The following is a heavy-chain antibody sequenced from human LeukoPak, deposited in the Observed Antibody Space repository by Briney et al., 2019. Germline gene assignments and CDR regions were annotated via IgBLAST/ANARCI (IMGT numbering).Heavy chain of an antibody. D-gene: IGHD3-22*01. CDR1: GFTFSSYS. CDR2: ISSSSSTI. J-gene: IGHJ4*02. Sequence: QTGGSLRLSCAASGFTFSSYSMNWVRQAPGKGLEWVSYISSSSSTIYYADSVKGRFTISRDNAKNSLYLQMNSLRAEDTAVYYCARGVGYYDSSGYYKKTYYFDYWGQGTLVTVSS. V-gene: IGHV3-48*01. CDR3: ARGVGYYDSSGYYKKTYYFDY.